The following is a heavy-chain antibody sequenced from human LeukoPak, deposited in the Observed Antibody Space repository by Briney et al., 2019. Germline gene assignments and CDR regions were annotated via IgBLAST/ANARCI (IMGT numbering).Heavy chain of an antibody. CDR2: IKQDGSEK. J-gene: IGHJ4*02. D-gene: IGHD5-12*01. Sequence: PGGSLRLSCAASGFTFSNYWVNWVRQAPRKGLEWVANIKQDGSEKNYVDSVKGRFTISRDNAKNALYLQMNSLRAEDTAVYWCARGGYAGAMDYWGQGTLVTVSS. V-gene: IGHV3-7*04. CDR3: ARGGYAGAMDY. CDR1: GFTFSNYW.